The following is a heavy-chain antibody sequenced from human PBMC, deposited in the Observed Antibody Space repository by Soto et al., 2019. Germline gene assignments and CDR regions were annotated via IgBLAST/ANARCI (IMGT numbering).Heavy chain of an antibody. V-gene: IGHV3-23*01. D-gene: IGHD4-17*01. CDR3: AKDRGYGYGDYCFDY. CDR1: GFTFASYA. Sequence: EVQLLESGGGLVQPGGSLRLSCAASGFTFASYAMTWVRQAPGKGLEWVSDIRGSGGGTYYADSVKGRFTISRDNSKNTQYLQMNSLRAEDTAVYYCAKDRGYGYGDYCFDYWGQGTLVTVSS. J-gene: IGHJ4*02. CDR2: IRGSGGGT.